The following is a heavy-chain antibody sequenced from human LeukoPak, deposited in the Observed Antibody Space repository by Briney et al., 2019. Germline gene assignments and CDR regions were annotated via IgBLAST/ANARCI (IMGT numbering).Heavy chain of an antibody. V-gene: IGHV4-4*07. CDR3: ARDANGYSFGDYFDY. J-gene: IGHJ4*02. CDR1: GGSISSYY. D-gene: IGHD5-18*01. CDR2: VYTSGST. Sequence: SSETLSLTCTVSGGSISSYYWSWIRQPAGKGLEWIGRVYTSGSTNYNPSLKSRVTMSVNTSKNQFSLKLSSLTAADTAVYYCARDANGYSFGDYFDYWGQGTLVTVSS.